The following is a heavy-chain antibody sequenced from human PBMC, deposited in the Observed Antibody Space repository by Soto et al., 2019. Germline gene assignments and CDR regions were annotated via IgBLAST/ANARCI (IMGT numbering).Heavy chain of an antibody. Sequence: GGSLRLSCAASGFTFSSYAMSWVRQAPGKGLEWVSAISGSGGSTYYADSVKGRFTISRDNSKNTLYLQMNSLRAEDTAVYYCAKDKQWLVPGAEYLQHWGQGTLVTVS. D-gene: IGHD6-19*01. J-gene: IGHJ1*01. CDR3: AKDKQWLVPGAEYLQH. CDR2: ISGSGGST. V-gene: IGHV3-23*01. CDR1: GFTFSSYA.